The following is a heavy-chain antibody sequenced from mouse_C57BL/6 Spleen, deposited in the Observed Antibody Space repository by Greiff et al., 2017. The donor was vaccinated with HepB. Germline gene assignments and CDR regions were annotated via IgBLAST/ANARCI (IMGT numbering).Heavy chain of an antibody. CDR2: IYPRSGNT. CDR1: GYTFTSYG. Sequence: VQLQESGAELARPGASVKLSCKASGYTFTSYGISWVKQRTGQGLEWIGEIYPRSGNTYYNEKFKGKATLTADKSSSTAYMELRSLTSEDSAVFFFARSRGYGSSHWYFDVWGTGTTVTVSS. J-gene: IGHJ1*03. V-gene: IGHV1-81*01. CDR3: ARSRGYGSSHWYFDV. D-gene: IGHD1-1*01.